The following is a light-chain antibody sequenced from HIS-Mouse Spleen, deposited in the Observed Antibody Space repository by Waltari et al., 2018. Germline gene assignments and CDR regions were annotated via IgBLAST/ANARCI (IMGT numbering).Light chain of an antibody. CDR3: NSRDSSGNHVV. Sequence: SSELTQDPAVSVALGQTVRITCQGDSLRSYYASWYQQKPGLAPVLVIYGKNNRPSGFPDRFSGSSSGNTASLTITGAQAEDEADYYCNSRDSSGNHVVFGGGTKLTVL. J-gene: IGLJ2*01. CDR2: GKN. V-gene: IGLV3-19*01. CDR1: SLRSYY.